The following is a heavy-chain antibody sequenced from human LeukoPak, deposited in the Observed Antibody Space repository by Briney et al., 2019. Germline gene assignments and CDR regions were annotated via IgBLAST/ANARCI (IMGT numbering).Heavy chain of an antibody. CDR1: GYSFTSYW. Sequence: GESLKISGKGSGYSFTSYWIGWVRQMPGKGLEWMGSIYPGDSDTRYSPSFQGQVTISADKSISTAYLQWSSLKASDTAMYYCARLMEDQLLYGGYSYGSWGSDYWGQGTLVTVSS. CDR3: ARLMEDQLLYGGYSYGSWGSDY. CDR2: IYPGDSDT. J-gene: IGHJ4*02. V-gene: IGHV5-51*01. D-gene: IGHD5-18*01.